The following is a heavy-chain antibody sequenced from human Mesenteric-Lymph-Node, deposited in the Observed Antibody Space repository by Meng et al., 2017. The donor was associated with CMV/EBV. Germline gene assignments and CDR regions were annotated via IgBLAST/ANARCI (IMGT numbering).Heavy chain of an antibody. CDR3: ARVDSSTFGWFDP. V-gene: IGHV3-53*01. CDR1: GFTVSNSY. CDR2: IYSGGSP. D-gene: IGHD6-13*01. J-gene: IGHJ5*02. Sequence: GGSLRLSCAASGFTVSNSYMSWVRQAPGKGLEWVSVIYSGGSPHYADSVKGRFTISRDNSKNTLYLQMNSLRAEDTAVYYCARVDSSTFGWFDPWGQGTLVTVSS.